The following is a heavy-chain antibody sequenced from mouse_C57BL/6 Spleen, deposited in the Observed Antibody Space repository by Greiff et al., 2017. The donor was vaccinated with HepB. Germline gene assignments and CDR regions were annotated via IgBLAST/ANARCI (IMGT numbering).Heavy chain of an antibody. D-gene: IGHD2-2*01. Sequence: EVQLQESGPVLVKPGASVKMSCKASGYTFTDYYMNWVKQSHGKSLEWIGVINPYNGGTSYNQKFKGKATLTVDKSSSTAYMELNSLTSEDSAVYYCARVRGDGYGWFAYWGQGTLVTVSA. CDR2: INPYNGGT. CDR3: ARVRGDGYGWFAY. CDR1: GYTFTDYY. V-gene: IGHV1-19*01. J-gene: IGHJ3*01.